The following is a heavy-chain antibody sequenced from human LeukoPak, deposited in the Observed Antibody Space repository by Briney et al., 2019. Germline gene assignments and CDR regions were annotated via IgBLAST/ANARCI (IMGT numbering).Heavy chain of an antibody. D-gene: IGHD2-8*01. CDR2: ISYDGSNK. Sequence: GGSLRLSCAASGFTFSSYAMHWVRQAPGKGLEWVAVISYDGSNKYYTDSVKGRFTISRDNSKNTLYLQMNSLRIEDTAVYYCVKDTKMGVIFDSFEMWGQGTMVTVSS. CDR1: GFTFSSYA. V-gene: IGHV3-30-3*01. CDR3: VKDTKMGVIFDSFEM. J-gene: IGHJ3*02.